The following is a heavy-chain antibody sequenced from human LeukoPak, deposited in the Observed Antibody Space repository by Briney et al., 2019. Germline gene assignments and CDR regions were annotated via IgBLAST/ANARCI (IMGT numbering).Heavy chain of an antibody. CDR3: ARHLGAAMVSPLGH. D-gene: IGHD5-18*01. Sequence: GESLKISCEVSGHRFTNHWIGWVRQMPGKGLEWMGIINLGDSDTKYSPSFQGQVTISADRSITTAYVQWGSLQASDTAMYYCARHLGAAMVSPLGHWGQGTLVTVSS. J-gene: IGHJ4*02. V-gene: IGHV5-51*01. CDR2: INLGDSDT. CDR1: GHRFTNHW.